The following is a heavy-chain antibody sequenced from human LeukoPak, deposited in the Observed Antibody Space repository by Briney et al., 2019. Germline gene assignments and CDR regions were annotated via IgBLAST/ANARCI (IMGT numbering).Heavy chain of an antibody. CDR3: ARVKDFAYSFFDL. CDR2: VYRSGNA. V-gene: IGHV4-59*01. Sequence: SETLSLTCTLSGGSISQYYWSWIRQPPGKGPEWLGYVYRSGNANYNPSLKSRVTLSVDTSKNHFSLNLTSVTAADTAVYYCARVKDFAYSFFDLWGRGTLVTVSS. CDR1: GGSISQYY. J-gene: IGHJ2*01.